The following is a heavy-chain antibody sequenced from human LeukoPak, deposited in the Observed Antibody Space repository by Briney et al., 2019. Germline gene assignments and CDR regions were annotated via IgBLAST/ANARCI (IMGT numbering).Heavy chain of an antibody. CDR1: GGSISSSSYY. D-gene: IGHD3-10*01. J-gene: IGHJ3*02. Sequence: PSETLSLTCTVSGGSISSSSYYWGWIRQPPGKGLEWIGSIYYSGSTYYNPSLKSRVTISVDTSKNQFSLKLSSVTAADTAVYYCARASIRGRVGAFDIWGQGTMVTVSS. V-gene: IGHV4-39*07. CDR2: IYYSGST. CDR3: ARASIRGRVGAFDI.